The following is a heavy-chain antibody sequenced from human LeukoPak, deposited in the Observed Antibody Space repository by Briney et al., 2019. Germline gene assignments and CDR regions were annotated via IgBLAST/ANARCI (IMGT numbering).Heavy chain of an antibody. Sequence: SETLSLICTVSGVSISNYYWSWIRQPPGKGLEWIGYIYYSGSTNYNPSLKSRVTISVDTSKNQFSLKLSSVTAADTAVYYCARVGVGASYFDYWGQGTLVTVSS. CDR1: GVSISNYY. CDR3: ARVGVGASYFDY. V-gene: IGHV4-59*12. CDR2: IYYSGST. D-gene: IGHD1-26*01. J-gene: IGHJ4*02.